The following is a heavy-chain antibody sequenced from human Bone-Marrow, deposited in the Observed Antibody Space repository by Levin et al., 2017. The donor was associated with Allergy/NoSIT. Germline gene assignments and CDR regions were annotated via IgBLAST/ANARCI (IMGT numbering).Heavy chain of an antibody. D-gene: IGHD6-13*01. V-gene: IGHV3-33*01. CDR1: GFIFSTYG. Sequence: GESLKISCAASGFIFSTYGMHWVRQAPGKGLEWVAIIWYDGTTKHYADFVKGRFTISRDNSKNTVYLQMDSLTAEDTAVYYCAREPLSSSWNFDLWGQGTLVTVSS. CDR2: IWYDGTTK. J-gene: IGHJ4*02. CDR3: AREPLSSSWNFDL.